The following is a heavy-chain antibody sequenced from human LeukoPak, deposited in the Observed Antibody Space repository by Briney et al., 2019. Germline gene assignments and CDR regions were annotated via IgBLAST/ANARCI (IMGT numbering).Heavy chain of an antibody. J-gene: IGHJ6*02. CDR1: GGTFSSYA. CDR2: IIPILGIA. Sequence: GSSVKVSCNASGGTFSSYAISWVRQAPGQGLEWMGRIIPILGIANYAQKLQGRVTITANKSTSTAYMELSRLRSEDTAVYYCARDLAAAGERDLNYYYHGMDVWGQGTTVTVSS. CDR3: ARDLAAAGERDLNYYYHGMDV. V-gene: IGHV1-69*04. D-gene: IGHD6-13*01.